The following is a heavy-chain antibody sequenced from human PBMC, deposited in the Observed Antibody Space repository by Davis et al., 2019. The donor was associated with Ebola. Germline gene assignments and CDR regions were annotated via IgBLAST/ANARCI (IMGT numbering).Heavy chain of an antibody. CDR1: AYTFTSYA. D-gene: IGHD3-22*01. Sequence: SVKVSCKASAYTFTSYAISWVRQAPGQGLDWMGGIIPVSGVPKYAQDFQGRVTITTDESTSTAYMELSSLRSEDTAMYYCARDRYSDGSGYFFEQSHWGQGTLVTVSS. CDR3: ARDRYSDGSGYFFEQSH. J-gene: IGHJ4*02. CDR2: IIPVSGVP. V-gene: IGHV1-69*05.